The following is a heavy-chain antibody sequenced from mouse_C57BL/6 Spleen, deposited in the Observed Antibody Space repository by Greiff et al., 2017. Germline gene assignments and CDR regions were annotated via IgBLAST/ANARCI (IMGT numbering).Heavy chain of an antibody. CDR1: GFTFSDYY. V-gene: IGHV5-12*01. CDR3: ARHPYYGSSYGYFDY. D-gene: IGHD1-1*01. Sequence: DVQLVESGGGLVQPGGSLKLSCAASGFTFSDYYMYWVRQTPEKRLEWVAYISNGGGSTYYPDTVKGRFTISRDNAKNTLYLQMSRLKSEDTAMYYCARHPYYGSSYGYFDYWGQGTTLTVSS. J-gene: IGHJ2*01. CDR2: ISNGGGST.